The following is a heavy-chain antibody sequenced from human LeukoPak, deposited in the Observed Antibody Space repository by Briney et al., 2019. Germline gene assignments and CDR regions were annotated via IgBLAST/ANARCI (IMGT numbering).Heavy chain of an antibody. V-gene: IGHV3-33*06. Sequence: GGSLRLSCAASGFTFSTYGMHRVRQAPGKGLEWVAVIWYDGSNKYYADSVKGRFTISRDNSKNTLYLQMNSLRAEDTAVYYCAKANGGNNARFDYWGQGTLVTVSP. D-gene: IGHD4-23*01. CDR1: GFTFSTYG. CDR2: IWYDGSNK. J-gene: IGHJ4*02. CDR3: AKANGGNNARFDY.